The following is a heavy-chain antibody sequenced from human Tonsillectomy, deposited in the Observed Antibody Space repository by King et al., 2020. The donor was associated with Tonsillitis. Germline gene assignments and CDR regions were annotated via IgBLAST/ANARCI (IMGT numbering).Heavy chain of an antibody. CDR2: IKQDGSEK. CDR1: GFTFSSYW. CDR3: AGGSPCYDSRCYYVHGGGFDI. Sequence: VQLVESGGGVVQPGGSLRLSCAASGFTFSSYWMSWVRQAPGKGLEWVANIKQDGSEKYYVDSVKGRFTISRDNAKNALYLQMNSLRAEDTAVYYCAGGSPCYDSRCYYVHGGGFDIWGQGAMVTVSS. D-gene: IGHD3-22*01. V-gene: IGHV3-7*04. J-gene: IGHJ3*02.